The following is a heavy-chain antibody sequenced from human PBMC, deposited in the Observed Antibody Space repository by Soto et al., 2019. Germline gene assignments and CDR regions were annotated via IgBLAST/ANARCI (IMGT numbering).Heavy chain of an antibody. CDR3: AKDRGITIFGVVIWSYGMDV. J-gene: IGHJ6*02. V-gene: IGHV3-30*18. Sequence: GGSLRLSCAASGFTFSSYGMHWVRQAPGKGLEWVAVISYDGSNKYYADSVKGRFTISRDNSKDTLYLQMNSLRAEDTAVYYCAKDRGITIFGVVIWSYGMDVWGQGTRVTVSS. D-gene: IGHD3-3*01. CDR1: GFTFSSYG. CDR2: ISYDGSNK.